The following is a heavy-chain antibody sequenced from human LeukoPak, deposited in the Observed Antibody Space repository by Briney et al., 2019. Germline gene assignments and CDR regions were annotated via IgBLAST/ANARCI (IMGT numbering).Heavy chain of an antibody. D-gene: IGHD3-3*01. CDR3: ATYAVFGVAHYYYYLDV. CDR1: GFTFSSYS. CDR2: ISSSSSTI. J-gene: IGHJ6*03. V-gene: IGHV3-48*01. Sequence: GGSLRLSCAASGFTFSSYSMNWVRQAPGKGLEWVSYISSSSSTIYYADSVKGRFTISRDNAKNSLYLQMNSLKTEDTAMYYCATYAVFGVAHYYYYLDVWGKGTMVTVSS.